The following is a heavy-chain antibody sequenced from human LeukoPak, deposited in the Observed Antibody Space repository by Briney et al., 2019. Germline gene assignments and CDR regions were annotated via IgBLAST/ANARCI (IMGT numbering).Heavy chain of an antibody. CDR1: GGSISSYY. CDR2: IYYSGST. CDR3: ARDRDGITGTTYFDY. D-gene: IGHD1-20*01. J-gene: IGHJ4*02. Sequence: KPSETLSLTCTVSGGSISSYYWSWIRQPPGEGLEWIGYIYYSGSTNYNPSLKSRVTISVDTSKNQFSLKLSSVTAADTAVYYCARDRDGITGTTYFDYWGQGTLVTVSS. V-gene: IGHV4-59*01.